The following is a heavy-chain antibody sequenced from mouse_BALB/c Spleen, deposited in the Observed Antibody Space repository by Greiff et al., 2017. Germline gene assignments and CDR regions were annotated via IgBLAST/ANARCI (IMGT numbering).Heavy chain of an antibody. Sequence: EVKLLESGPGLVKPSQSLSLTCSVTGYSITSGYYWNWIRQYPGNKLEWMGYISYDGSNNYNPSLKNRITITRDTSKNQFFLKLNSVTTEDTATYYCARGEQRLRISFDYWGQGTPVTVSA. CDR2: ISYDGSN. J-gene: IGHJ3*01. D-gene: IGHD1-2*01. CDR3: ARGEQRLRISFDY. CDR1: GYSITSGYY. V-gene: IGHV3-6*02.